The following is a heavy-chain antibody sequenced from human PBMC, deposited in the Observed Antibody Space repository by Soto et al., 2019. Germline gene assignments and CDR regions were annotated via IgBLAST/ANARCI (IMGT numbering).Heavy chain of an antibody. J-gene: IGHJ6*02. D-gene: IGHD5-18*01. V-gene: IGHV4-59*01. CDR2: IYYSGST. CDR3: ARVGYSYGGYYYYYGMGV. Sequence: PSETLSLTCTVSGGSISSYYWSWIRQPPGKGLEWIGYIYYSGSTNYNPSLKSRVTISVDTSKNQFSLKLSSVTAADTAVYYCARVGYSYGGYYYYYGMGVWGQGTTVTVSS. CDR1: GGSISSYY.